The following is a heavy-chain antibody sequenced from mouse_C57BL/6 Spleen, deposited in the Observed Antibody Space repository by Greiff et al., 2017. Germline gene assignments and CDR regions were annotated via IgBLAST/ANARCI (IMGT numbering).Heavy chain of an antibody. D-gene: IGHD1-1*01. CDR2: IYPGSGST. Sequence: QVQLQQPGAELVKPGASVKMSCKASGYTFTSYWITWVKQRPGQGLEWIGDIYPGSGSTNYNEKFKSKATLTVDTSSSTAYMPLSSLTSEDSAVYDCARENGTSYAMDYWGQGTSVTVSS. V-gene: IGHV1-55*01. CDR3: ARENGTSYAMDY. J-gene: IGHJ4*01. CDR1: GYTFTSYW.